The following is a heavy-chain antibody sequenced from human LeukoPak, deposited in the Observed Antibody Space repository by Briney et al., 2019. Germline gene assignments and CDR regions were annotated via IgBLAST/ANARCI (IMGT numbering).Heavy chain of an antibody. D-gene: IGHD6-13*01. CDR3: ARASLSCSWYGYYYYMDV. CDR1: GGSISSSNW. CDR2: IYHSGST. Sequence: SETLSLTCAVSGGSISSSNWWSWVRQPPGKGLEWIGEIYHSGSTNYNPSLRSRVTISVDKSKNQFSLKLSSVTAADTAVYYCARASLSCSWYGYYYYMDVWGKGTTVTVSS. J-gene: IGHJ6*03. V-gene: IGHV4-4*02.